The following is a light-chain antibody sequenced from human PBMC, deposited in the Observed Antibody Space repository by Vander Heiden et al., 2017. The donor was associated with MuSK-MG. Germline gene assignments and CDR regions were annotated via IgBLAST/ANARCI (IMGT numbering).Light chain of an antibody. CDR3: CPYAGSSTLV. V-gene: IGLV2-23*01. Sequence: QSALTQPASESGSPGQSITISCTGTSSDVGSYNLVSWYQQHPGKAPKLMIYEGSKRPSGVSNRFSGSKSGNTASLTISGLQAEDEADYYCCPYAGSSTLVFGGGTKLTVL. J-gene: IGLJ2*01. CDR1: SSDVGSYNL. CDR2: EGS.